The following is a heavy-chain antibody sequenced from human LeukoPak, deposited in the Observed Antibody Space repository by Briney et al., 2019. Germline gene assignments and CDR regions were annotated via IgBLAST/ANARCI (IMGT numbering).Heavy chain of an antibody. V-gene: IGHV4-39*02. CDR1: GGSISSSTYY. Sequence: SETLSLTCTVSGGSISSSTYYWGWIRQPPGKGLEWIGSIHYSGSTYYNSSLKSRLTISVDTSKNQFSLKLSSVTAADTAVYYCARDSYGYYFDYWGQGTLVTVSS. CDR2: IHYSGST. D-gene: IGHD5-18*01. CDR3: ARDSYGYYFDY. J-gene: IGHJ4*02.